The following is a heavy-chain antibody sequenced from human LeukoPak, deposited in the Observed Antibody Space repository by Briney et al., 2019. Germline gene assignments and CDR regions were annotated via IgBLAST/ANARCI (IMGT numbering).Heavy chain of an antibody. Sequence: GGSLRLSCAASGLTFSSYGMHWVRQAPGEGLEWVAYVRHDESKTFYADSVKGRFTISRDNSKNTLYLQMHSLRAEDTALYYCAKPVIPSAYQGTYYMDVWGKGTTVTVSS. V-gene: IGHV3-30*02. D-gene: IGHD3-16*01. CDR3: AKPVIPSAYQGTYYMDV. CDR2: VRHDESKT. J-gene: IGHJ6*03. CDR1: GLTFSSYG.